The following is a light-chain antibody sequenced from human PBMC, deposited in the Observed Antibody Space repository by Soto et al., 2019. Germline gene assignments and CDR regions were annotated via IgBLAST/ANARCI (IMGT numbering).Light chain of an antibody. CDR1: QSISSW. CDR3: QQYNSQWT. CDR2: KAS. J-gene: IGKJ1*01. V-gene: IGKV1-5*03. Sequence: DIQMTQSPSTLSASVGDRLTITCRASQSISSWLAWYQQKPGRAPKLLIYKASSLESGVPSRFSGSGSGTEFTLTISSLQPDDFATYYCQQYNSQWTFGQGTKVEFK.